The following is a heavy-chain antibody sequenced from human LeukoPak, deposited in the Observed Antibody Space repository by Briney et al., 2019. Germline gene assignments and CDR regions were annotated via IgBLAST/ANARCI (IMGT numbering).Heavy chain of an antibody. D-gene: IGHD6-25*01. J-gene: IGHJ4*02. V-gene: IGHV4-34*01. CDR1: GGPFSGYY. CDR2: INHSGST. Sequence: SETLSLTCAVYGGPFSGYYWSWIRQPPGKGLEWIGEINHSGSTNYNPSLKSRVTISVDTSKNQFSLKLSSVTAADTAVYYCARRPDFDYWGQGTLVTVSS. CDR3: ARRPDFDY.